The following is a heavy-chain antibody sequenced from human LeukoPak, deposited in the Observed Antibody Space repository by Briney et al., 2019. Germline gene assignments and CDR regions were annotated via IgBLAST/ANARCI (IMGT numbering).Heavy chain of an antibody. J-gene: IGHJ6*03. CDR2: ISYDGSNK. V-gene: IGHV3-30-3*01. CDR1: GFTFSSYA. Sequence: GRSLRLSCAASGFTFSSYAMHWVRQAPGKGLEWVALISYDGSNKYYADSVKGRFTISRDNSKNTLYLQMNSLRAEDTAVYYCARENSYYYYCMDVWGKGTTVTVSS. CDR3: ARENSYYYYCMDV. D-gene: IGHD1/OR15-1a*01.